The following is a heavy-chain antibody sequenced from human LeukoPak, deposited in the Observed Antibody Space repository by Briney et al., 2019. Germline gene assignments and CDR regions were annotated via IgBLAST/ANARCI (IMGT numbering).Heavy chain of an antibody. D-gene: IGHD3-22*01. CDR2: IYITGST. Sequence: SETLSLTCTVSGDSISNYYWSWIRQPAGKGLEWIGRIYITGSTNYNPSLKSRVTMSVDTSKNQFSLKLSSVTAADAAVYYCARDVYYYDSSGHLSFGLDYWDQGTLVTVSS. CDR1: GDSISNYY. J-gene: IGHJ4*02. V-gene: IGHV4-4*07. CDR3: ARDVYYYDSSGHLSFGLDY.